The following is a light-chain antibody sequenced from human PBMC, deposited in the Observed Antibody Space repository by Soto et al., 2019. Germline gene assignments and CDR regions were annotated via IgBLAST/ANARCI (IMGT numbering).Light chain of an antibody. V-gene: IGLV7-43*01. Sequence: QTVVTQEPSLSVSPGGTVTLTCASSTGAVTSTFYPNWFQQKPGQAPRSLIYSTSNRHPWTPARFSGSLLGVRAALTLSSVQPEDEADYYCLLYYGGVRVFGGGPKLTVL. CDR1: TGAVTSTFY. J-gene: IGLJ2*01. CDR3: LLYYGGVRV. CDR2: STS.